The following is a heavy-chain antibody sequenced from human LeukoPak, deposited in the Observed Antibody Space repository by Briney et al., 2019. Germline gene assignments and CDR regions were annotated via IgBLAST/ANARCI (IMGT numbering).Heavy chain of an antibody. V-gene: IGHV1-69*04. CDR3: ARLVYSSSWYSGYFDY. CDR1: GGTFSSYA. Sequence: EASVKVSCKASGGTFSSYAISWVRQAPGQGLEWMGRIIPILGIANYAQKFQGRVTITADKSTSTAYMELSSLRSEDTAVYYCARLVYSSSWYSGYFDYWGQGTLVTVSS. D-gene: IGHD6-13*01. J-gene: IGHJ4*02. CDR2: IIPILGIA.